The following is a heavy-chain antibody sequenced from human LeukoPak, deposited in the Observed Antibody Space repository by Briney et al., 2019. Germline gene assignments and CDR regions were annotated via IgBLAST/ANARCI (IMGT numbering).Heavy chain of an antibody. CDR1: GFTFSTYW. CDR2: IKQDGSDK. CDR3: ATLYPDY. D-gene: IGHD5/OR15-5a*01. V-gene: IGHV3-7*05. Sequence: PGGSLRLSCAASGFTFSTYWMTWVRQAPGKGLEWVASIKQDGSDKYYVDSVKGRFTISRDNARNSPYLQMNSLRAEDTAVYYCATLYPDYWGQGTLVTVSS. J-gene: IGHJ4*02.